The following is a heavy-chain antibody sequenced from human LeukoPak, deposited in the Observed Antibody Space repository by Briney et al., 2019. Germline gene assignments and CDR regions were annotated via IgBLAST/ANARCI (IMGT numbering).Heavy chain of an antibody. J-gene: IGHJ4*02. V-gene: IGHV3-23*01. Sequence: PGGSLRLSCAASGFTFSSYAMSWVRQAPGKGLEWVSAISCSGGSTYYADSVKGRFTISRDNSKNTLYLQMNSLRAEDTAVYYCARRSTMVRGVITYFDYWGQGTLVTVSS. CDR3: ARRSTMVRGVITYFDY. CDR2: ISCSGGST. D-gene: IGHD3-10*01. CDR1: GFTFSSYA.